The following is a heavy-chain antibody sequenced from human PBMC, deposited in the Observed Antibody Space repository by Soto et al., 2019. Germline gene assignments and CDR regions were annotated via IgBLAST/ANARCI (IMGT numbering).Heavy chain of an antibody. CDR1: GYTFTSYG. CDR2: ISAYNGNT. CDR3: AGVMGIVVVVAATWWFDP. V-gene: IGHV1-18*01. Sequence: QVQLVQSGAEVKKPGASVKVSCKASGYTFTSYGISWVRQAPGQGLEWMGWISAYNGNTNYAQKLQGRVTMTTDTSTSTAYMELRSLRSDDTAVYYCAGVMGIVVVVAATWWFDPWGQGTLVTVSS. J-gene: IGHJ5*02. D-gene: IGHD2-15*01.